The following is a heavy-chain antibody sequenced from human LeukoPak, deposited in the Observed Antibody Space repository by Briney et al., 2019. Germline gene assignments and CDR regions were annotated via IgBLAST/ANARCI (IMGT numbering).Heavy chain of an antibody. CDR1: GFTFSTYS. D-gene: IGHD5-24*01. CDR2: ISGSGGST. V-gene: IGHV3-23*01. CDR3: AKARDGYNFGAFDI. Sequence: GGSLRLSCAVSGFTFSTYSMNWVRQAPGKGLEWVSVISGSGGSTYYADSVKGRFTISRDNSKNTLYLQMNSLRAEDTAVYYCAKARDGYNFGAFDIWGQGTMVTVSS. J-gene: IGHJ3*02.